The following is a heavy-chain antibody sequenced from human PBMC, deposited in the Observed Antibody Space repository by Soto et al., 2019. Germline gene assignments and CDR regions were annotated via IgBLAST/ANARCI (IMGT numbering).Heavy chain of an antibody. D-gene: IGHD5-18*01. V-gene: IGHV3-7*03. CDR3: ARYPDTGIFDY. CDR1: GFTFSSYW. CDR2: IRQDGSEK. Sequence: GGSLRLSCAASGFTFSSYWMSWVRQAPGKGLEWVANIRQDGSEKYYVDSVKGRFTISRDNAKNSLYLQMNSLRAEDTAVYYCARYPDTGIFDYWGQGTLVTVSS. J-gene: IGHJ4*02.